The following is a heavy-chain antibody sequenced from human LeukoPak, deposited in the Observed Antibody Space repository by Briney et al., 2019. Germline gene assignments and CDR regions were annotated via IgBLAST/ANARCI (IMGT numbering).Heavy chain of an antibody. Sequence: PGGSLRLSCAASGFSFSDYGMDWVRQAPGKGLEWVSVIYSGGSTYYADSVKGRFTISRDNSKNTLYLQMNSLRAEDTAVYHCARDDKQLNAFDIWGRGTMVTVSS. CDR2: IYSGGST. V-gene: IGHV3-53*01. CDR1: GFSFSDYG. J-gene: IGHJ3*02. CDR3: ARDDKQLNAFDI. D-gene: IGHD6-6*01.